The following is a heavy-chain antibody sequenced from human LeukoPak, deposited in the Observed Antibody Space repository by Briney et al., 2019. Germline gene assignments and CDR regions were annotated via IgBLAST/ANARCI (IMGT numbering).Heavy chain of an antibody. Sequence: GGSLRLSCAASGFTFSSYEMNWVRQAPGKGLAWVSYISSSNSTIYYADSVKGRFTISRDNAKNSLYLQLNSLRAEDTAVYYCARVLHKRNYDSSDYYGSWGQGTLVTVSS. CDR1: GFTFSSYE. J-gene: IGHJ5*02. V-gene: IGHV3-48*01. CDR3: ARVLHKRNYDSSDYYGS. CDR2: ISSSNSTI. D-gene: IGHD3-22*01.